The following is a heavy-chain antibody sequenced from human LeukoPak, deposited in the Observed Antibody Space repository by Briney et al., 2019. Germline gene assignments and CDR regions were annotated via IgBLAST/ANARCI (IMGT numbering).Heavy chain of an antibody. D-gene: IGHD5-18*01. CDR3: AGAKAMVRGNWFDP. J-gene: IGHJ5*02. CDR2: ISSSSTYI. V-gene: IGHV3-21*01. Sequence: GGSLRPSCAASGFTFSSYAMSWVRQAPGKGLEWVSSISSSSTYIYYADSVKGRFTISRDNAKNSLYLQMNSLRADDTAVYYCAGAKAMVRGNWFDPWGQGTLVTVSS. CDR1: GFTFSSYA.